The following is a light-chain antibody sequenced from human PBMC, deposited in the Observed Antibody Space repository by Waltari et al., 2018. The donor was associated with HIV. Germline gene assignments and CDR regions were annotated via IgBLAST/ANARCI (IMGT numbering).Light chain of an antibody. CDR3: QQYYTTPRT. J-gene: IGKJ1*01. Sequence: DFVMTQSPDSLAVSLGERATIHCKSSQSVLYSSNNKNYLAWYQQKPGQPPKLLIYWASTRESGVPDRFTGTGSGTDFTLTISSLQAEDVAVYYCQQYYTTPRTFGQGTKVVIK. V-gene: IGKV4-1*01. CDR2: WAS. CDR1: QSVLYSSNNKNY.